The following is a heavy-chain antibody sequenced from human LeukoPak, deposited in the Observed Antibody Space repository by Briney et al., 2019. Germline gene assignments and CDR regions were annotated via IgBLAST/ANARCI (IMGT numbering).Heavy chain of an antibody. CDR1: GGSVTSSYY. D-gene: IGHD3-22*01. Sequence: SETLSLXCTVSGGSVTSSYYWSWIRQPPGKGLEWIGYVSISGTKYNPSLKSRVTISVDTSKNHFSLKLSSVTAADTAVYYCARARGYYYDFDYWGQGALLTVSS. J-gene: IGHJ4*02. CDR3: ARARGYYYDFDY. V-gene: IGHV4-61*03. CDR2: VSISGT.